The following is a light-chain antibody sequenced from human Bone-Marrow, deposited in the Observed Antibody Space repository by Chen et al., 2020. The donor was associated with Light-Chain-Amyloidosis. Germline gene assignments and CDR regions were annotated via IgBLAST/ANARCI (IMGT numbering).Light chain of an antibody. CDR1: DLPTKY. Sequence: SYELTQPPSVSVSPVQTARITCSGDDLPTKYAYWYQHKPGQAPVLVIHRDTERPSGISERCSGSSSGTTATLTISGVQAEDEADYHCQSADSSGTYEVIFGGGTKLTVL. CDR2: RDT. V-gene: IGLV3-25*03. CDR3: QSADSSGTYEVI. J-gene: IGLJ2*01.